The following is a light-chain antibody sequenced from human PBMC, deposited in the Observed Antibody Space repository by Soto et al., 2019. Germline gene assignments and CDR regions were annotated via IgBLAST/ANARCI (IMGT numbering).Light chain of an antibody. CDR3: QQYVTSPWA. CDR1: QSVSSSF. CDR2: VAS. J-gene: IGKJ1*01. V-gene: IGKV3-20*01. Sequence: EMVLTPYTGTLSLSPGERATRSCRASQSVSSSFLAWYQQKPGQAPRLLIYVASNRATGIPDRFSGSGSGTDFTLTISRLEPEDFVVYYCQQYVTSPWAVGQGTKVAIE.